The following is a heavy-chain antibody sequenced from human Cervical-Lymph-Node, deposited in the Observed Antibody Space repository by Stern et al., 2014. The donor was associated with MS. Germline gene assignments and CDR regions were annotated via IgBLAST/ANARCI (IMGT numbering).Heavy chain of an antibody. D-gene: IGHD2-21*02. CDR3: ARHGDTSFVY. CDR1: GGSISNYY. V-gene: IGHV4-59*08. Sequence: QVQLVQSGPGLVQPSETLSLTCTVSGGSISNYYWSWIRQPPGKGLEWIGDIYYIRPTPYNPSLKSRVTISVDTSKNQFSLRLSSVSVADTAVYYCARHGDTSFVYWGQGTLVTISS. CDR2: IYYIRPT. J-gene: IGHJ4*02.